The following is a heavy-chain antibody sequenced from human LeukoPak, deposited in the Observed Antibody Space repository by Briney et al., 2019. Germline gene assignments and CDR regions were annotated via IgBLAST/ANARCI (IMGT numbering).Heavy chain of an antibody. Sequence: GGSLRLSCAASGFTFSTYDMHWVRQATGKGLEWVSAIGTAGDTYYPDSVKGRFTISRDNSKNTLYLQMNSLRAEDTAVYYCAKVGSSWFRSYFDYWGQGTLVTVSS. CDR3: AKVGSSWFRSYFDY. D-gene: IGHD6-13*01. CDR1: GFTFSTYD. V-gene: IGHV3-13*04. J-gene: IGHJ4*02. CDR2: IGTAGDT.